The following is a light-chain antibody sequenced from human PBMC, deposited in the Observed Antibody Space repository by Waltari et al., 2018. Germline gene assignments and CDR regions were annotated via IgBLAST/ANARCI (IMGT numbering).Light chain of an antibody. Sequence: LAPGERATLSCRASQSVSSYLAWYQQKPGQTPRLLIYDASNRATGVPARFSGSGSGTDFTLTISSLEPEDFAVYFCQQRTNWPRNTFGQGTKLEIK. J-gene: IGKJ2*01. CDR1: QSVSSY. V-gene: IGKV3-11*01. CDR2: DAS. CDR3: QQRTNWPRNT.